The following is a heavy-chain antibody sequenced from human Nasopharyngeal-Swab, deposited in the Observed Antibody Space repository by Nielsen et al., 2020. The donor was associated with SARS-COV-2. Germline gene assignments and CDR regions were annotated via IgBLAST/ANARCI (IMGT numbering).Heavy chain of an antibody. J-gene: IGHJ3*02. CDR2: IWYDGSKE. Sequence: GGSLSLSCAASGYRFNTNGIHWVRQAPGKGLEWVAVIWYDGSKEYYEDSVKGRFTMSKDNSKNTAYLQMNSLRGEDTAVYYCARALGYCSGGNCYDSGTNDAFDIWGQGTMVSVSS. CDR1: GYRFNTNG. V-gene: IGHV3-33*01. CDR3: ARALGYCSGGNCYDSGTNDAFDI. D-gene: IGHD2-15*01.